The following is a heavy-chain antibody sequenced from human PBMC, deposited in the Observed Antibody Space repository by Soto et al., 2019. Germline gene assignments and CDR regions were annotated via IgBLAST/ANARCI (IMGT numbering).Heavy chain of an antibody. CDR1: GYTFTSYG. J-gene: IGHJ6*02. Sequence: ASVKVSCKASGYTFTSYGITWVRQAPGQGLEWMGWISTYNGNINYAQKLQGRVTMTTDTSTSTAYMELRSLRSDDTAVYYCAMSPLPYYDFSLLSGDSYGMDVWGQGTTVTVSS. D-gene: IGHD3-3*01. CDR2: ISTYNGNI. V-gene: IGHV1-18*01. CDR3: AMSPLPYYDFSLLSGDSYGMDV.